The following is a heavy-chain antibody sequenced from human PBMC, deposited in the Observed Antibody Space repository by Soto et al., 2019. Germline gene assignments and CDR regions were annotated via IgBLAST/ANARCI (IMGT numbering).Heavy chain of an antibody. CDR3: VKEQPRLISRYFDRLGLSFDF. J-gene: IGHJ4*02. V-gene: IGHV4-31*03. Sequence: SETLSLTCTVSGGSISSGGYYWSWIRQHPGKGLEWIGYIYYSGSTYYNPSLKSRVTISVDTSKNQFSLKLSSLGAEDTAVYYCVKEQPRLISRYFDRLGLSFDFWGQGALVTLSS. CDR2: IYYSGST. D-gene: IGHD3-9*01. CDR1: GGSISSGGYY.